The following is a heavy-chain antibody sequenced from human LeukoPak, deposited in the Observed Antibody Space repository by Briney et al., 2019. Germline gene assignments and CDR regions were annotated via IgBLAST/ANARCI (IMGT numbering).Heavy chain of an antibody. CDR2: INSDGRNI. Sequence: GGSLRLSCAASGFSFSDYWMHWVRQAPGKGLVWFSRINSDGRNIAYADSVKGRFTISRDNAKNTLYLEMNSLTIEDTAVYYCARAISWNGAQGHMDVWGKGTTVTVS. V-gene: IGHV3-74*03. J-gene: IGHJ6*03. D-gene: IGHD1-1*01. CDR3: ARAISWNGAQGHMDV. CDR1: GFSFSDYW.